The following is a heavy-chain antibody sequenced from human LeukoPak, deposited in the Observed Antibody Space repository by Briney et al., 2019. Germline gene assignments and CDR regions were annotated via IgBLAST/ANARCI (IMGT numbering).Heavy chain of an antibody. J-gene: IGHJ4*02. V-gene: IGHV3-23*01. CDR1: GFTFNTYA. Sequence: PGGSLRLSCAASGFTFNTYAMYWVRQAPGKGLEWVSGIFGSGGSAHYADSVTGRFTISRDNSKNTVYLQMDSLRVEDTAVYYCGKTTIGYSSGRYPGWPVDSWGQGTLVTVSS. CDR3: GKTTIGYSSGRYPGWPVDS. D-gene: IGHD6-19*01. CDR2: IFGSGGSA.